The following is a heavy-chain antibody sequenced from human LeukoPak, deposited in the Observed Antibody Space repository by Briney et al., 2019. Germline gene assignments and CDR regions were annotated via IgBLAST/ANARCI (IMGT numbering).Heavy chain of an antibody. V-gene: IGHV3-20*04. D-gene: IGHD1-26*01. CDR2: INWNGGST. J-gene: IGHJ4*02. CDR1: GFTFSSYE. CDR3: ARASTTSSGSYVY. Sequence: GGSLRLSCAASGFTFSSYEMNWVRQAPGKGLEWVSGINWNGGSTGYADSVKGRFTISRDNAKNSLYLQMNSLRAEDTALYYCARASTTSSGSYVYWGQGTLVTVSS.